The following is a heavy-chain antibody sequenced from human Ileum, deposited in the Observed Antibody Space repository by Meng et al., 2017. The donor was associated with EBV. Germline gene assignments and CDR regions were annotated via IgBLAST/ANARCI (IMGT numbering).Heavy chain of an antibody. V-gene: IGHV3-30*03. J-gene: IGHJ4*02. Sequence: QVTVVASWGVVVQPGRSLRLSCVVSGLTFSKQIIHWIRQAPGEGLDWVAVISSENYTYYSDSVKGRFTITRDNSANTVYLQMDNLGPQDTALYFCTRQGQDLWGQGTLVTVSS. D-gene: IGHD2-15*01. CDR2: ISSENYT. CDR3: TRQGQDL. CDR1: GLTFSKQI.